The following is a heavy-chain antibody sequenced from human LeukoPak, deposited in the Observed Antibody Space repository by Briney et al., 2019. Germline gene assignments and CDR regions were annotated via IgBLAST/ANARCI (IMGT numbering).Heavy chain of an antibody. CDR1: GFTFSSYG. CDR2: IQYDGSNE. J-gene: IGHJ6*03. CDR3: AKDRCSNGIGCYYYYMDV. D-gene: IGHD2-8*01. Sequence: GGSLRLSCAASGFTFSSYGMHWVRQAPGKGLEWVAYIQYDGSNEQLADSVKGRSSISRDSSMNILYLQVNSLRAEDTAVYYCAKDRCSNGIGCYYYYMDVWGKGTTVTISS. V-gene: IGHV3-30*02.